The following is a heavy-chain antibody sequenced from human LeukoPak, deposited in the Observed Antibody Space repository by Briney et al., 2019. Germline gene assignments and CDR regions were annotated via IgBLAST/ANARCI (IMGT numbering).Heavy chain of an antibody. CDR1: GFTFRSYN. Sequence: RAGGSLRLSCAASGFTFRSYNMIWVRQAPGKGLEWVSYITGGSTTIYYADSVKGRFTISRDNAKNSLYLQMNSLRAEDTAVYYCARDYSTVTTFFDYWGQGTLVTVSS. D-gene: IGHD4-17*01. CDR2: ITGGSTTI. V-gene: IGHV3-48*01. CDR3: ARDYSTVTTFFDY. J-gene: IGHJ4*02.